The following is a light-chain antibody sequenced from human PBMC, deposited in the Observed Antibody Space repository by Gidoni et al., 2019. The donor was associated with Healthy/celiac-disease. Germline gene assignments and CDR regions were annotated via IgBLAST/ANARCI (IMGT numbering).Light chain of an antibody. CDR3: QKYNSAPQT. CDR2: AAS. V-gene: IGKV1-27*01. Sequence: DIQMTQSPSSLSASVGDRVTITCRASQGISNYLAWYQPKPGKVPKLLIYAASTLQSGVPSRVSGSGSGTDFTLTISSLQPEDVATYYCQKYNSAPQTFGQGTKVEIK. CDR1: QGISNY. J-gene: IGKJ1*01.